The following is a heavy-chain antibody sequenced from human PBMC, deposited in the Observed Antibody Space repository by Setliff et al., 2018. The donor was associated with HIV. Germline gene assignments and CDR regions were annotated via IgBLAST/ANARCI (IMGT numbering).Heavy chain of an antibody. D-gene: IGHD2-21*01. CDR1: GFTFSTYA. CDR2: ISVSGGRT. V-gene: IGHV3-23*01. CDR3: ARDSGDNPPTLYWYFDL. Sequence: GGSLRLSCAASGFTFSTYAMSWFRQAPGKGLEWVSSISVSGGRTNHADSVQGRFTISRDNSKNTLYVQMNSLRDEDTAVYYCARDSGDNPPTLYWYFDLWGRGTLVTVSS. J-gene: IGHJ2*01.